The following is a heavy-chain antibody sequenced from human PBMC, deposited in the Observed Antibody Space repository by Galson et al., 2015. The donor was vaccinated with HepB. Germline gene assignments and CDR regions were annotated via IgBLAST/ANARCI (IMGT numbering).Heavy chain of an antibody. V-gene: IGHV3-7*03. Sequence: SLRLSCAASGFTFSSYWMSWVRQAPGKGLEWVANIKQDGSEKYYVDSVKGRFTISRDNAKNSLYLQMNSLRAEDTAVYYCARDRKLYYYDSSGYGDYWGQGTLVTVSS. D-gene: IGHD3-22*01. CDR3: ARDRKLYYYDSSGYGDY. CDR1: GFTFSSYW. CDR2: IKQDGSEK. J-gene: IGHJ4*02.